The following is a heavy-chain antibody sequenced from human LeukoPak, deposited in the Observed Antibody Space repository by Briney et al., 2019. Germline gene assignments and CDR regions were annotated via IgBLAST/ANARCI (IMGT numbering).Heavy chain of an antibody. CDR1: GFTFGDYD. J-gene: IGHJ3*02. Sequence: PGGSLRLSCEASGFTFGDYDMHWVRQATGKGLEWVSAIRSIGDRFYSGSVKGRFTISRENAKNTSYLEMNSLRVGDTAVYYCARLYSSGRYANAFDTWGQGTVVTVSS. CDR2: IRSIGDR. CDR3: ARLYSSGRYANAFDT. D-gene: IGHD6-19*01. V-gene: IGHV3-13*01.